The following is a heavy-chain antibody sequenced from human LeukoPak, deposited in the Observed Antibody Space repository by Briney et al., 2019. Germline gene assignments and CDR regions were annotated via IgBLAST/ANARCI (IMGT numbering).Heavy chain of an antibody. D-gene: IGHD1-26*01. V-gene: IGHV3-30*04. CDR1: GFTFSSYA. Sequence: PGGSLTLSCAASGFTFSSYAMHWVRQAPGKGLEWVAVISYDGSNKYYADSVKGRFTISRDNCKNTLYVQMDSLRGEDTAVYDCAREDEYSGSYRAFDYWGQGTLVTVSS. CDR2: ISYDGSNK. CDR3: AREDEYSGSYRAFDY. J-gene: IGHJ4*02.